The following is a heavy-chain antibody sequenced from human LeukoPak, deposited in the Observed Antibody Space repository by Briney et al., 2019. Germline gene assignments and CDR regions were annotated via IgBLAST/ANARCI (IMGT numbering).Heavy chain of an antibody. CDR1: GFTFSSFA. J-gene: IGHJ4*02. V-gene: IGHV3-64*01. D-gene: IGHD3-10*01. Sequence: GGSLRLSCAASGFTFSSFAMHWVRQAPGKGLEYVSTISGNGDSTYYANSVRGRFTISRDNSKNTQYLQMGSLRTEDMAVYYCARSFSGMDYWGQGTLVTVSS. CDR3: ARSFSGMDY. CDR2: ISGNGDST.